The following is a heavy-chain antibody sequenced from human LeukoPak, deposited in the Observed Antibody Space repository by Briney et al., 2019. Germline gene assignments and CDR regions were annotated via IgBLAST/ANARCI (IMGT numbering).Heavy chain of an antibody. D-gene: IGHD2-15*01. CDR3: ARVRVARKYYFDY. CDR2: IIPIFGTA. J-gene: IGHJ4*02. Sequence: GASVKVSCKASGGTFSSYAISWVRQAPGQGLEWMGGIIPIFGTANYAQKFQGRVTITADESTSTAYMELSSLRSEDTAVYYCARVRVARKYYFDYWGQGALVTVSS. CDR1: GGTFSSYA. V-gene: IGHV1-69*13.